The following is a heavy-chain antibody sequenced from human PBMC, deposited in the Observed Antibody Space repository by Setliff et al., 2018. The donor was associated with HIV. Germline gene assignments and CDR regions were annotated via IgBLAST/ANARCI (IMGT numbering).Heavy chain of an antibody. J-gene: IGHJ4*02. CDR1: GYTFTGYF. V-gene: IGHV1-2*02. D-gene: IGHD3-22*01. CDR3: AKNSFDTSGWSAVDY. CDR2: INPNTGNT. Sequence: ASVKVSCKASGYTFTGYFIHWVRQAPGQGFEWMGWINPNTGNTHYPPSFQGRVTMTRDTSTTTAYMELSSLRSDDTAVYYCAKNSFDTSGWSAVDYWGQGTLVTVSS.